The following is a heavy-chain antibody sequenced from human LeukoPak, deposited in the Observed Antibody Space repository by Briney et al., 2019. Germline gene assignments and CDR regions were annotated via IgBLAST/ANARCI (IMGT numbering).Heavy chain of an antibody. CDR2: INPNSGDT. CDR1: GYTFTDYY. V-gene: IGHV1-2*06. D-gene: IGHD4-23*01. J-gene: IGHJ4*02. CDR3: AFWGGGNQAQ. Sequence: ASVKVSCKTSGYTFTDYYMHWVRQAPGQGLEWMGRINPNSGDTIYAQNFQGRVTVTRDTSISTAYMELSRLRSDEPAVYYCAFWGGGNQAQWGQGTLVTVSS.